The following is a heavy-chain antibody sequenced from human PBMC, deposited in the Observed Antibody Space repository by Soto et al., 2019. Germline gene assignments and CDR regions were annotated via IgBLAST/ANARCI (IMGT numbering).Heavy chain of an antibody. CDR2: INHSGSS. Sequence: ETLSLTCTVSGGSFRGYYWGWVRQPPGKGLEWIGEINHSGSSNYHPSLKSRVTISVAASKNQFSLTVNSVTPADTAVYYCARGEITLLGGMDVWGQGTTVTVSS. J-gene: IGHJ6*02. V-gene: IGHV4-34*01. D-gene: IGHD3-10*01. CDR3: ARGEITLLGGMDV. CDR1: GGSFRGYY.